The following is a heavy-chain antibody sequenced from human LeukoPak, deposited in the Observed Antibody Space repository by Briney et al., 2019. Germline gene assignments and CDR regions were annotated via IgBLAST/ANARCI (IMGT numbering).Heavy chain of an antibody. V-gene: IGHV4-34*01. CDR1: GGSFSGYY. D-gene: IGHD2/OR15-2a*01. Sequence: SETLSLTCAVYGGSFSGYYWSWIRQPPGKGLEWIGEINHSGSTNYNPSLKSRVTISVDTSKNQFSLNLSSVTAADTAVYYCARGVPRLLDYWGQGTLVTVSS. CDR2: INHSGST. CDR3: ARGVPRLLDY. J-gene: IGHJ4*02.